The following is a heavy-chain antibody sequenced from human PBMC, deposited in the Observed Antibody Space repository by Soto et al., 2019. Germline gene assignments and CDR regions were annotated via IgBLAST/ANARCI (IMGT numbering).Heavy chain of an antibody. J-gene: IGHJ3*02. CDR1: GGTFSSYA. CDR2: IIPIFGTA. D-gene: IGHD1-7*01. CDR3: ARDLELMRAFDI. Sequence: GASVKVSYKASGGTFSSYAISWVRQAPGQGLEWMGGIIPIFGTANYAQKFQGRVTITADESTSTAYMELSSLRSEDTAVYYCARDLELMRAFDIWGQGTMVTVSS. V-gene: IGHV1-69*13.